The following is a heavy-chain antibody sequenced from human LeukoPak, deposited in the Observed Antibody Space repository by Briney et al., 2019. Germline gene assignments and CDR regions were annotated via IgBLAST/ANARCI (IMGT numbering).Heavy chain of an antibody. D-gene: IGHD3-16*01. J-gene: IGHJ4*02. Sequence: SETLSLTCTVSGGSIRRSSYYWGWIRQPPGKGLEWIGSIYYSGSTNYSPSLKSRVTISVDTSKNQFSLKLSSVTAADTAVYYCASQTIWGLQPYYFDYWGQGTRVTVSS. CDR1: GGSIRRSSYY. CDR3: ASQTIWGLQPYYFDY. CDR2: IYYSGST. V-gene: IGHV4-39*07.